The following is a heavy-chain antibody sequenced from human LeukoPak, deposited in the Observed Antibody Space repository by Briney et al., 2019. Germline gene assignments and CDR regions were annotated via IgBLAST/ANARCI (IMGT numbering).Heavy chain of an antibody. Sequence: SETLSLTCTVSGGSISSSSYYWGWLRQPPGTGREGGGSIYYSGSTYYNPSLKSRVTISVDTSKNQFSLKLSSVTAADTAVYYCARKVRFLEWSLFDPWGQGTLVTVSS. V-gene: IGHV4-39*01. D-gene: IGHD3-3*01. CDR2: IYYSGST. CDR1: GGSISSSSYY. CDR3: ARKVRFLEWSLFDP. J-gene: IGHJ5*02.